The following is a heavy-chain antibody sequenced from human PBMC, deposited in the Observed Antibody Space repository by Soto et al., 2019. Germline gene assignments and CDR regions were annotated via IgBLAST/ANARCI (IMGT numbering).Heavy chain of an antibody. CDR1: GDSISSTKW. Sequence: QVQLQESGPGLVKPSGTLSLTCAVSGDSISSTKWWSWVRQPPGKGLEWIGEIYHSGSTNYNPSLKGRLIISVDNSKNQFSLRRSSVTAADTAVYYCPRDALGGVVDLWGRGTLVTVSS. J-gene: IGHJ2*01. CDR3: PRDALGGVVDL. D-gene: IGHD3-16*01. CDR2: IYHSGST. V-gene: IGHV4-4*02.